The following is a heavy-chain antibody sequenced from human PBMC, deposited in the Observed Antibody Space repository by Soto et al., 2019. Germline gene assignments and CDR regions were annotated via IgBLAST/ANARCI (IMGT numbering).Heavy chain of an antibody. CDR1: GGSITSSGYS. CDR3: ARGGGSTKVDY. D-gene: IGHD2-2*01. CDR2: TSHSGST. Sequence: QVQLQESGPGLVKPSQTLSLTCTVSGGSITSSGYSWSWIRQHPGEGLEWIGFTSHSGSTSYNPSLKGRVTISVDTSSNQFSLNLKSVTAADTAVYYGARGGGSTKVDYWGQGTLVTVSP. J-gene: IGHJ4*02. V-gene: IGHV4-31*03.